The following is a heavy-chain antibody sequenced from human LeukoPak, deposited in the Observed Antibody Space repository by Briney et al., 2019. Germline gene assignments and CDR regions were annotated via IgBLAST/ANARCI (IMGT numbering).Heavy chain of an antibody. CDR1: GFTFSSYG. CDR2: IRYDGSNK. J-gene: IGHJ4*02. V-gene: IGHV3-30*02. D-gene: IGHD3-10*01. CDR3: AKWGDPSAMVRGAGLFDY. Sequence: PGGSLRLSCAASGFTFSSYGMHWVRQAPGKGLEWVAFIRYDGSNKYYADSVKGRFTISRDNSKNTLYLQMNSLRAEDTAVYYCAKWGDPSAMVRGAGLFDYWGQGTLVTVSS.